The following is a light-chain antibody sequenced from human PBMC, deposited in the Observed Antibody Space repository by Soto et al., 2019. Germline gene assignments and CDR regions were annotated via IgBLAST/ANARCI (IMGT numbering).Light chain of an antibody. Sequence: QSVLTQVASVSGSPGQSITISCTGTSRDVGTFNLVSWYQQHPGKATRLLFYDLFKGPSGFSTRFSGSMFGNTASLLFSGLQAEDGAVYYCCSYAGSRVYVVGPGTRGTVL. CDR1: SRDVGTFNL. CDR3: CSYAGSRVYV. J-gene: IGLJ1*01. CDR2: DLF. V-gene: IGLV2-23*02.